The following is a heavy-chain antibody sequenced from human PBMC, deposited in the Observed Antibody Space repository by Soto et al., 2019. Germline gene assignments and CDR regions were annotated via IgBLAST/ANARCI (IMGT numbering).Heavy chain of an antibody. Sequence: SETLSLTCTVSGGSISSSSYYWGWIRQPPGKGLEWIGSIYYSGSTYYNPSLKSRVTISVDTSKNQFSLKLSSVTAADTAVYYCARHTDDYIWGSLNWFDPWGQGTLVTVSS. J-gene: IGHJ5*02. V-gene: IGHV4-39*01. CDR2: IYYSGST. CDR1: GGSISSSSYY. D-gene: IGHD3-16*01. CDR3: ARHTDDYIWGSLNWFDP.